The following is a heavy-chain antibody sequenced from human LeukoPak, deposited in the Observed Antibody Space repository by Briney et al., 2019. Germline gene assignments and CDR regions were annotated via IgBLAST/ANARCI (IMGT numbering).Heavy chain of an antibody. Sequence: GGSLRLSCAAFGFTFSSYAMSWVRQAPGKGLEWVSAISGSGGSTYYADSVKGRFTISRDNSKNTLYLQMNSLRAEDTAVYYCAKDLLEYHYYDSSGYYSSFDYWGQGTLVTVSS. J-gene: IGHJ4*02. CDR3: AKDLLEYHYYDSSGYYSSFDY. CDR2: ISGSGGST. V-gene: IGHV3-23*01. D-gene: IGHD3-22*01. CDR1: GFTFSSYA.